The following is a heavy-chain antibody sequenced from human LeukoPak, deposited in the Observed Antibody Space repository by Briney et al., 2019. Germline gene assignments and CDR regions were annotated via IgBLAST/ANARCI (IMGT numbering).Heavy chain of an antibody. CDR1: GGSFSGYY. Sequence: SETLSLTCAVYGGSFSGYYWSWIRQPPGNGLEWIGEIHHSGSTNYNPSLKSRVSISVEASKNQFSLKLSSVTAADTAVYYCARVRNYYGAGSYSDYMDVWGKGTTVTISS. CDR3: ARVRNYYGAGSYSDYMDV. V-gene: IGHV4-34*01. D-gene: IGHD3-10*01. CDR2: IHHSGST. J-gene: IGHJ6*03.